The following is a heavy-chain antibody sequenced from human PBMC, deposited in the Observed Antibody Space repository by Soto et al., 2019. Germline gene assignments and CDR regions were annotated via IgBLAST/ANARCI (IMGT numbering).Heavy chain of an antibody. CDR2: MNPNSGNT. Sequence: ASVKVSCKASGYTFTSYDINWVRQATGQGLEWMGWMNPNSGNTGYAQKFQGRVTMTRNTSISTAYMELSSLRSEDTAVYYCARGPALYYYDSSPDLDYWGQGTLVTVSS. CDR1: GYTFTSYD. V-gene: IGHV1-8*01. CDR3: ARGPALYYYDSSPDLDY. J-gene: IGHJ4*02. D-gene: IGHD3-22*01.